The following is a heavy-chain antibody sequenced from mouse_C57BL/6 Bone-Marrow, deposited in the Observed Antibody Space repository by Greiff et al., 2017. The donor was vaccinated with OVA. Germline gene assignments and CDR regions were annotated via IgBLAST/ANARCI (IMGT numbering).Heavy chain of an antibody. CDR1: GYTFTSYW. J-gene: IGHJ4*01. Sequence: VQLQQPGAELVMPGASVKLSCKASGYTFTSYWMHWVKQRPGQGLEWIGEIDPSDSYTNYNQKFKGKSTLTVDKSSSTAYMQLSSLTSEDSAVYYCASEGAMDYWGQGTSVTVSS. V-gene: IGHV1-69*01. CDR3: ASEGAMDY. CDR2: IDPSDSYT.